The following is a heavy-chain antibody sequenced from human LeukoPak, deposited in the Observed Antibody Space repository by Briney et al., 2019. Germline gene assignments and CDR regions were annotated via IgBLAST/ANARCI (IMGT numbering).Heavy chain of an antibody. CDR3: ARGILWFGEDYYGMDV. D-gene: IGHD3-10*01. CDR2: IIPIFGTA. V-gene: IGHV1-69*06. CDR1: GGTFSSYA. J-gene: IGHJ6*04. Sequence: SVKVSCKASGGTFSSYAISWVRQAPGQGLEWMGGIIPIFGTANYAQKFQGRVTITADKSTCTAYMELSSLRSEDTAVYYCARGILWFGEDYYGMDVWGKGTTVTVSS.